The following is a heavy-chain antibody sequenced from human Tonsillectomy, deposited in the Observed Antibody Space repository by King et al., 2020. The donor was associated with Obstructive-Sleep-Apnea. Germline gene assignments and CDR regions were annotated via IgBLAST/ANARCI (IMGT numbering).Heavy chain of an antibody. CDR3: AKDLVDDSSGYPNWFDP. V-gene: IGHV3-33*06. Sequence: VQLVESGGGVVQPGRSLRLSCAASGFTFSSYGMHWVRQAPGKGLEWVAVIWYDGSNKYCADSVKGRFTISRDNSKNTLYLQMNSLRAEDTAVYYCAKDLVDDSSGYPNWFDPWGQGTLVTVSS. J-gene: IGHJ5*02. D-gene: IGHD3-22*01. CDR1: GFTFSSYG. CDR2: IWYDGSNK.